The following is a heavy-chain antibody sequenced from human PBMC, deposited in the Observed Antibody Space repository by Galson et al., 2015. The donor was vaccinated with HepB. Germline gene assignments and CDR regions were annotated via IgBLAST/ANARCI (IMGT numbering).Heavy chain of an antibody. V-gene: IGHV1-46*03. J-gene: IGHJ3*02. CDR3: ARARGVLLWFENDGAAFDI. Sequence: SVKVSCKASGGTFSSYAISWVRQAPGQGLEWMGIINPSGGSTTYAQKFQGRVTMTRDTSTSTVYMELSSLRSEDTAVYYCARARGVLLWFENDGAAFDIWGQGTMVTVSS. CDR1: GGTFSSYA. D-gene: IGHD3-10*01. CDR2: INPSGGST.